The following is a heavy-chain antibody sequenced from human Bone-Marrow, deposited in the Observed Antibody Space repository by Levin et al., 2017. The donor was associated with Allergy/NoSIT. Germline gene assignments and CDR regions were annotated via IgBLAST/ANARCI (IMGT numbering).Heavy chain of an antibody. Sequence: ASVKVSCKASGGTFSSYAISWVRQAPGQGLEWMGGIIPTFGTVNYAQSFQGRVTITADEITSTAYMELSSLRSDDTAVYFCARTGYGNYQGDFYCGMDVWGQGTTVTVSS. CDR1: GGTFSSYA. CDR2: IIPTFGTV. J-gene: IGHJ6*02. D-gene: IGHD4-11*01. CDR3: ARTGYGNYQGDFYCGMDV. V-gene: IGHV1-69*13.